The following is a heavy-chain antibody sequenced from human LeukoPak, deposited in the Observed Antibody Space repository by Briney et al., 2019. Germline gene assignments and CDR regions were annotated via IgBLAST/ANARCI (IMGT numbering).Heavy chain of an antibody. CDR3: ARRPALDDYGDYGQGDY. J-gene: IGHJ4*02. V-gene: IGHV4-39*01. Sequence: PSETLSLTCTVSGASISSSSYYWGWIRQPPGKGLEWIGSIYYSGSTYYNPSLKSRVTISVDTSKNQFSLKLNSVTAADTAVYYCARRPALDDYGDYGQGDYWGQGTLVTVSS. CDR2: IYYSGST. D-gene: IGHD4-17*01. CDR1: GASISSSSYY.